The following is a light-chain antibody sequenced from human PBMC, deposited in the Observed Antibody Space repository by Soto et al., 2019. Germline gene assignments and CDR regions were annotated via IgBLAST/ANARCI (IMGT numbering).Light chain of an antibody. Sequence: EIVLTQSPATLSLSPGERATLSCRASQSVGGFLAWYQQRSGQTPRLLIYDASNRAPGIPNRFSGSGSGTAFTLTVSSLEPEVLAVYFSQLRANWLWTFGPGTKLDIK. V-gene: IGKV3-11*01. CDR2: DAS. CDR3: QLRANWLWT. CDR1: QSVGGF. J-gene: IGKJ3*01.